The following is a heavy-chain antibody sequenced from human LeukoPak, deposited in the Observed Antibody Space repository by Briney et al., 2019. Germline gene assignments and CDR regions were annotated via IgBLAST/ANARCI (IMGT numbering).Heavy chain of an antibody. CDR3: ARVGRYVVKGAFDI. V-gene: IGHV4-61*01. D-gene: IGHD2-21*01. Sequence: SETLSLTCTVSGGSISSSSYYWSWIRQPPGKGLEWIGYIYYSGSTNYNPSLKSRVTISVDTSKNQFSLKLSSVTAADTAVYYCARVGRYVVKGAFDIWGQGTMVTVSS. CDR2: IYYSGST. J-gene: IGHJ3*02. CDR1: GGSISSSSYY.